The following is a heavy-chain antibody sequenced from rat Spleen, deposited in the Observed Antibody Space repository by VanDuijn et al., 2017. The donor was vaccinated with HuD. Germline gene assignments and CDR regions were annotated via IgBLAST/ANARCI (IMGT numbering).Heavy chain of an antibody. V-gene: IGHV2-72*01. Sequence: QVQLKESGPGLMQPSETLSLTCTVSGFSLTSNDVGWVRQPLGKGLVWMGIIWTGGIATYDSAVQSRLTITRGTSKNQVFLKMNSLQPEDTGTYYCARHGRTTDYPFDYWGHGVMVTVSS. J-gene: IGHJ2*01. CDR1: GFSLTSND. CDR3: ARHGRTTDYPFDY. CDR2: IWTGGIA. D-gene: IGHD1-6*01.